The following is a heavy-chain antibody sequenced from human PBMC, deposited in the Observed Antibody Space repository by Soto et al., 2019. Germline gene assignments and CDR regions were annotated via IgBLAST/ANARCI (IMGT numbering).Heavy chain of an antibody. CDR3: ARLHSASYHSPLRY. CDR1: GYSFTNCW. D-gene: IGHD1-26*01. Sequence: GESLKISCKGSGYSFTNCWIGWVRQMPGKGLEWMGIIYPGDSDTRYSPSFQGQVTISADRSISTAYVQWSSLKASDTAMYYCARLHSASYHSPLRYWGQGTLVTVS. CDR2: IYPGDSDT. V-gene: IGHV5-51*01. J-gene: IGHJ4*02.